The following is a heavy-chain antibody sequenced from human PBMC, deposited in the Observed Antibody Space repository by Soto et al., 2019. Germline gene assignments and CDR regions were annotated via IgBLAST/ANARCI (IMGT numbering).Heavy chain of an antibody. CDR2: VYFSGST. J-gene: IGHJ4*02. D-gene: IGHD6-19*01. Sequence: ASETLSITCSVSGGSVRSGNYYWSWIRQPPGKGLEWIGYVYFSGSTNYNPSLKSRVSISADMSKNQFSLKLSSVTAADTAVYYCARQVGGWAPWYFDYWGQGTLVTVSS. CDR3: ARQVGGWAPWYFDY. CDR1: GGSVRSGNYY. V-gene: IGHV4-61*01.